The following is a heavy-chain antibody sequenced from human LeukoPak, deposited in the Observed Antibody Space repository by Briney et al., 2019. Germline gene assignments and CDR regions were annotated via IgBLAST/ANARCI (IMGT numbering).Heavy chain of an antibody. D-gene: IGHD5-18*01. CDR1: GFTFSSYQ. Sequence: GGSLRLSCAASGFTFSSYQMNWVRQAPGKGLQWVSYISSSGSTIYYADSVKGRFTISRDNAKNSLYLQMNSLRAEDTAVYYFTRNTTAMDVDYGGQGTLVTVSS. CDR2: ISSSGSTI. J-gene: IGHJ4*02. V-gene: IGHV3-48*03. CDR3: TRNTTAMDVDY.